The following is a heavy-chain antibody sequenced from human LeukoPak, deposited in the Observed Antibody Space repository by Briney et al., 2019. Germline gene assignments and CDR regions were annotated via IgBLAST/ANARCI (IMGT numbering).Heavy chain of an antibody. CDR3: AKEIALAGRAYYSYAMDV. Sequence: GGSLRLSCAASGFTFSSYAMSWVRQAPGKGLEWVSVISGSGIRTYYADSVKGRFTISRDNSKNTVYLQMNSLRAEDTAVYYCAKEIALAGRAYYSYAMDVGGQGTTVTVPS. D-gene: IGHD6-19*01. J-gene: IGHJ6*02. CDR2: ISGSGIRT. CDR1: GFTFSSYA. V-gene: IGHV3-23*01.